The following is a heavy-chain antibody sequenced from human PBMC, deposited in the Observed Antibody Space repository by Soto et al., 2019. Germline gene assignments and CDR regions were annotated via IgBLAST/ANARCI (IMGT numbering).Heavy chain of an antibody. CDR2: IYYSGST. J-gene: IGHJ5*02. Sequence: QVQLQESGPGLVKPSQTLSLTCTVSGGSISSGGYYWSWIRQHPGKGLEWIGYIYYSGSTYYNPSLKSRVTISVDTSKNQFSLKLSSVTAADTAVYYCAREGINYYDSTRWGVGPNWFDPWGQGTLVTVSS. V-gene: IGHV4-31*03. CDR1: GGSISSGGYY. CDR3: AREGINYYDSTRWGVGPNWFDP. D-gene: IGHD3-22*01.